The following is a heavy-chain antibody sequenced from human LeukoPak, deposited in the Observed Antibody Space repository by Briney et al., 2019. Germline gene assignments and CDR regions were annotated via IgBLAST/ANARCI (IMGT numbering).Heavy chain of an antibody. CDR2: IIPIFGTA. J-gene: IGHJ4*02. V-gene: IGHV1-69*13. CDR1: GYTFTSYG. CDR3: ARDGIAVAGTIDY. Sequence: GASVKVSCKASGYTFTSYGISWVRQAPGQGLEWMGGIIPIFGTANYAQKFQGRVTITADESTSTAYMELSSLRSEDTAVYYCARDGIAVAGTIDYWGQGTLVTVSS. D-gene: IGHD6-19*01.